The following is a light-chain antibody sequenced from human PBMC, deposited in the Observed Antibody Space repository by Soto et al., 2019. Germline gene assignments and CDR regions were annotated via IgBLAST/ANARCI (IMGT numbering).Light chain of an antibody. CDR1: QDISNF. CDR3: QQYDYLPRWT. CDR2: DAS. Sequence: DIQMTQSPSSLSASVGDRVTITCQASQDISNFLNWYQQKPGKAPKLLIYDASNFQTGVPSRFSGRGSGTDFTFTISNLQPEDFATYYCQQYDYLPRWTFGQGTKVESK. V-gene: IGKV1-33*01. J-gene: IGKJ1*01.